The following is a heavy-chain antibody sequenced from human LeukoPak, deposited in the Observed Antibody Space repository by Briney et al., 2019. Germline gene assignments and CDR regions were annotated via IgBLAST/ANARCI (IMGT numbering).Heavy chain of an antibody. V-gene: IGHV3-48*01. CDR2: ISSSSSTI. Sequence: PGGSLRLSCAASGLTISSYSMNWVRQAPGKGLQWVSYISSSSSTIYYADSVKGRFTISRDNAKNSLYLQMNSLRAEDTAVYYCARALWFGETFPAHWGQGTLVTVSS. J-gene: IGHJ4*02. CDR1: GLTISSYS. D-gene: IGHD3-10*01. CDR3: ARALWFGETFPAH.